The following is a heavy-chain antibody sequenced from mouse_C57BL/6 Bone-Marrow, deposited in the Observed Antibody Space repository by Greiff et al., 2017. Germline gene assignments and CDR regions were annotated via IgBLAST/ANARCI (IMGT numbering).Heavy chain of an antibody. J-gene: IGHJ4*01. D-gene: IGHD2-2*01. CDR2: INPGSGGT. V-gene: IGHV1-54*01. CDR3: ARIGYIYYYAMDY. CDR1: GYAFTNYL. Sequence: QVQLQQSGAELVRPGTSVKVSCKASGYAFTNYLIEWVKQRPGQGLEWIGVINPGSGGTNYNEKFKGKATLTADKSSSTAYMQLSSLTSEDSAVYFCARIGYIYYYAMDYWGQGTSVTVSS.